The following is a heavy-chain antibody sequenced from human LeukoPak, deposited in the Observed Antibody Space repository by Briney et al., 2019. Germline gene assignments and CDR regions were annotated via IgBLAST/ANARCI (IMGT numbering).Heavy chain of an antibody. Sequence: GGSLRLSCAASGFTFSSYGMHWVRQVPGKGPEWVSLIHSGGSTYYADSVKGRFTISRDNSKNTVYLQMNSLRAEDTAVYYCAIHDYLAVWGQGTLVTVSS. CDR3: AIHDYLAV. J-gene: IGHJ4*02. CDR1: GFTFSSYG. V-gene: IGHV3-NL1*01. CDR2: IHSGGST. D-gene: IGHD4-11*01.